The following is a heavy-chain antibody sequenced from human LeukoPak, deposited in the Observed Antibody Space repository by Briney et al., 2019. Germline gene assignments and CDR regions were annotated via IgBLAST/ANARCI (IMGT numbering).Heavy chain of an antibody. Sequence: GGSLRLSCVASGFTFSSYGMSWVRQTPGKGLEWVSGISGSGDNTYYAKFVQGRFTVSRDNSKNTLILQMNSLRAEDTAVYYCVKVMSRSYDDWGQGTLVTVSS. D-gene: IGHD3-10*01. CDR3: VKVMSRSYDD. J-gene: IGHJ4*02. CDR2: ISGSGDNT. CDR1: GFTFSSYG. V-gene: IGHV3-23*01.